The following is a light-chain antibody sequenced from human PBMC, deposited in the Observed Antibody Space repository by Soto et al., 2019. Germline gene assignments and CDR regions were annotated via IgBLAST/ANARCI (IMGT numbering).Light chain of an antibody. CDR1: QSINSW. J-gene: IGKJ2*01. V-gene: IGKV1-5*03. Sequence: DIQMTQSPSTLSASIGDTVIITCPASQSINSWLAWYQQKPGKAPKLLIHKASTLESGVPSRFSGSEPGTEFTLTITSLQPDDCAAFYCQQDDCFPYSFGQGTKLEIK. CDR2: KAS. CDR3: QQDDCFPYS.